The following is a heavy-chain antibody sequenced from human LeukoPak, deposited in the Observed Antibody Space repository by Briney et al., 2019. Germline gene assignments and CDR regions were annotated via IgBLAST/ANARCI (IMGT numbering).Heavy chain of an antibody. CDR3: AKDHGYSYGYYYYYGMDV. J-gene: IGHJ6*02. D-gene: IGHD5-18*01. V-gene: IGHV3-23*01. CDR1: GFTFSSYA. CDR2: ISGSGGST. Sequence: GGSLRLSRAASGFTFSSYAMSWVRQAPGKGLEWVSAISGSGGSTYYADSVKGRFTISRDNSKNTLYLQMNSLRAEDTAVYYCAKDHGYSYGYYYYYGMDVWGQGTTVTVSS.